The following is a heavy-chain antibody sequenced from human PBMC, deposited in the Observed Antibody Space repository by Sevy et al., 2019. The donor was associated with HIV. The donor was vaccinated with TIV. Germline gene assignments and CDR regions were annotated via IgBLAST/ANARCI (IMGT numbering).Heavy chain of an antibody. CDR3: AKEGYRLRGADAIDI. CDR2: ISGSGDTT. J-gene: IGHJ3*02. CDR1: GFTFSYYA. D-gene: IGHD3-16*01. V-gene: IGHV3-23*01. Sequence: GGSLRLSCAASGFTFSYYAMTWVRQAPGKGLEWVSAISGSGDTTYYAESVKGRFTISRDNSRCLLCLQINSLRAEDTAIYFCAKEGYRLRGADAIDIWGQGTMVTVSS.